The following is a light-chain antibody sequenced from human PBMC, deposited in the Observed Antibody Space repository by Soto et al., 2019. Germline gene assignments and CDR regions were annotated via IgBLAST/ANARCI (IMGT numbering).Light chain of an antibody. CDR3: QQYNNWPPDFT. CDR1: QSVSSN. CDR2: DAS. Sequence: EIVMTQSPATLSVSPGERATLSCRASQSVSSNLAWFQQKPGQAPRLLIYDASTRATGIPARFSGSGSATEFTLTINSLQSEDFAVYSCQQYNNWPPDFTFGQGTKLEIK. V-gene: IGKV3-15*01. J-gene: IGKJ2*01.